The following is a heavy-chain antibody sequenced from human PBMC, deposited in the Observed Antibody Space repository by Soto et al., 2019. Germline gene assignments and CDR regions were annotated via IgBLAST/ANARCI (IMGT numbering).Heavy chain of an antibody. V-gene: IGHV3-23*01. D-gene: IGHD6-19*01. CDR2: ISGSGGST. J-gene: IGHJ5*02. CDR3: AKDRGGSGWYSPSHWFDP. Sequence: GGSLRLSCAASGFTFSSYAMSWVRQAPGKGLEWVSAISGSGGSTYYADSVKGRFTISRDNSKNTLYLQMNSLRAEDTAVYYCAKDRGGSGWYSPSHWFDPWGQGTLVTVSS. CDR1: GFTFSSYA.